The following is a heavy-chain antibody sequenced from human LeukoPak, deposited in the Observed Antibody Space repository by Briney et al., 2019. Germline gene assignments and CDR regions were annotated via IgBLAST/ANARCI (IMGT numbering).Heavy chain of an antibody. V-gene: IGHV3-23*01. J-gene: IGHJ1*01. CDR1: GFTFGSYG. Sequence: GGSLRLSCAASGFTFGSYGMSWVRQAPGKGLEWVSFITPNADRTSYADSVEGPFTISRDNPRNTLYMQMNSLRDEDTALYYCAIMHGYYDGSGYWVQWGQGTLVTVSS. CDR2: ITPNADRT. D-gene: IGHD3-22*01. CDR3: AIMHGYYDGSGYWVQ.